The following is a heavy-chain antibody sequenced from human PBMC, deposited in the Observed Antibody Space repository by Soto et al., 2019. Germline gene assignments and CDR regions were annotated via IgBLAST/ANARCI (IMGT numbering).Heavy chain of an antibody. CDR1: GDSIISSDFY. J-gene: IGHJ5*02. CDR2: IFYLGSS. D-gene: IGHD3-3*02. V-gene: IGHV4-39*01. Sequence: NPSETLSLTCTVSGDSIISSDFYWGWVRQPPGKGLEWIGSIFYLGSSYYNPSLKSRVTMSVDTSKNQFSLRLRSVTAADTALYFCARQSLALRKNNWFDHWGQGIMVTVSS. CDR3: ARQSLALRKNNWFDH.